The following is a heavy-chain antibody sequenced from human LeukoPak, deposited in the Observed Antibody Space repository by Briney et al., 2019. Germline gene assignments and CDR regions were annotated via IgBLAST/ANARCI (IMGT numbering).Heavy chain of an antibody. CDR2: IYYSGST. CDR3: ARRAYYYDSSGTLKEEEVFDY. V-gene: IGHV4-39*01. J-gene: IGHJ4*02. CDR1: GGSISSSSYY. Sequence: SETLSLTCTVSGGSISSSSYYWGWIRQPPGKGLEWIGSIYYSGSTYYNPSLKSRVTISVDTSKNQFSLKLSSVTAADTAVYYCARRAYYYDSSGTLKEEEVFDYWGQGTLVTVSS. D-gene: IGHD3-22*01.